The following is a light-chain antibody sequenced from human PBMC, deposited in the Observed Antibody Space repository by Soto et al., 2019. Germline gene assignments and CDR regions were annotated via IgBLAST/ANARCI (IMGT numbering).Light chain of an antibody. V-gene: IGKV1-5*03. CDR1: QTISIW. CDR2: KAS. CDR3: QHHNSYSEA. Sequence: DIQMTQSPSTLSGSVGDRVTITCRASQTISIWLAWYQHKPGKAPKLLIYKASPLTSGVPSRFSGSGSGTEFTLTISSLQPDDFATYYCQHHNSYSEAFGQGTKVDIK. J-gene: IGKJ1*01.